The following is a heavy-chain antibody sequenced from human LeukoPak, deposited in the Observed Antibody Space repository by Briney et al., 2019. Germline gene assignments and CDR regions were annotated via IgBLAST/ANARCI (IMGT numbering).Heavy chain of an antibody. CDR1: GFTFSSYA. D-gene: IGHD1/OR15-1a*01. Sequence: SGGSLRLSCAASGFTFSSYAMSWVRQAPGKGLEWVSAISGSGGSTYYADSVKGRFTISRDNSKNTLYLQMNSLRAEGTAVYYCAKDLWDDTNNSFDYWGQGTLVTVSS. J-gene: IGHJ4*02. CDR3: AKDLWDDTNNSFDY. V-gene: IGHV3-23*01. CDR2: ISGSGGST.